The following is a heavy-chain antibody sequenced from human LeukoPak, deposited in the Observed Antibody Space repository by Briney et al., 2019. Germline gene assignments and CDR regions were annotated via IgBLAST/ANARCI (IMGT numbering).Heavy chain of an antibody. J-gene: IGHJ6*02. CDR3: ARDRREQWLAPYYYYYGMDV. V-gene: IGHV1-18*01. D-gene: IGHD6-19*01. CDR1: GYTFTSYG. Sequence: ASVKVSCKASGYTFTSYGISWVRQAPGQGLEWMGWISAYNGNTNYAQKLQGRVTMTTDTSTSTAYMELRSLRSGDTAVYYCARDRREQWLAPYYYYYGMDVWGQGTTVTVSS. CDR2: ISAYNGNT.